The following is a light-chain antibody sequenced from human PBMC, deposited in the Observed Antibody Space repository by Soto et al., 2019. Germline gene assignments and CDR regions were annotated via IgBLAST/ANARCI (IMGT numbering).Light chain of an antibody. V-gene: IGKV3-15*01. CDR2: GAA. J-gene: IGKJ2*01. CDR3: QEYNSWPYT. CDR1: QSVFSS. Sequence: EIVMTQSPATLSVSPGERATLSCRASQSVFSSLAWFQQKPGQAPRLLVYGAATRATGIPARFSGSGSGIEFNLTISSLQSEDFAVYYCQEYNSWPYTFGQGTKLEIK.